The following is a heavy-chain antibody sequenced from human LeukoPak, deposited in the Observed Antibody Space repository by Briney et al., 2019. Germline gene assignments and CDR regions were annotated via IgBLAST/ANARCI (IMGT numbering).Heavy chain of an antibody. CDR1: GGSFSGYY. Sequence: SETLSLTCAVYGGSFSGYYWSWIRQPPGKGLEWIGEINHSGSTNYNPSLKSRVTISVDTSKNQSSLKLSSVTAADTAVYYCARGRRNWFDPWGQGTLVTVSS. CDR3: ARGRRNWFDP. CDR2: INHSGST. J-gene: IGHJ5*02. V-gene: IGHV4-34*01.